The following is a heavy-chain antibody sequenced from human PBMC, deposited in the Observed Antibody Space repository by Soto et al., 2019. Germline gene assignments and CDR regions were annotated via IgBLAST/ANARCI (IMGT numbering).Heavy chain of an antibody. CDR1: GGSVSSGSYY. CDR2: IYYSGST. D-gene: IGHD1-26*01. CDR3: ARDPLGATPMDV. V-gene: IGHV4-61*01. J-gene: IGHJ6*02. Sequence: SETLSLTGTVSGGSVSSGSYYWSWIRQPPGKGLEWIGYIYYSGSTNYNPSLKSRVTISVDTSKNQFSLKLSSVTAADTAVYYCARDPLGATPMDVWGQGTTVTVSS.